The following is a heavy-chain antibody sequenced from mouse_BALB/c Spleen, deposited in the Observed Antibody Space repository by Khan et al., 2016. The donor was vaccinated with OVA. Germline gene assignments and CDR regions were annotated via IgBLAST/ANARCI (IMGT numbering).Heavy chain of an antibody. V-gene: IGHV9-3-1*01. CDR1: GYTFTDYV. D-gene: IGHD6-1*01. CDR3: TTCHGGY. J-gene: IGHJ2*01. CDR2: INTYTGEP. Sequence: QIQLVQSGPELKKPGETVKISCKASGYTFTDYVMNWVKQSPGKGIKWMGWINTYTGEPTYADDFKGRFAFYLENSASTAYLQMNSLKNEETATYFSTTCHGGYWGQGTTLTVSS.